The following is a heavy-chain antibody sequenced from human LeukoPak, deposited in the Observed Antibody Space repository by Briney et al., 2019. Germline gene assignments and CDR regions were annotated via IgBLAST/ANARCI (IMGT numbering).Heavy chain of an antibody. CDR1: GDSISSYY. V-gene: IGHV4-59*01. CDR3: AILAEYCNSGSCYLGWFDP. CDR2: MYDSGST. Sequence: MTSETLSLTCTVSGDSISSYYCSWIRQTPGKGLEWIGYMYDSGSTNYNPSLKSRVTMSIDTSKNQFSLKLSSVTAADTAVYYCAILAEYCNSGSCYLGWFDPWGQGTLVTVSS. D-gene: IGHD2-15*01. J-gene: IGHJ5*02.